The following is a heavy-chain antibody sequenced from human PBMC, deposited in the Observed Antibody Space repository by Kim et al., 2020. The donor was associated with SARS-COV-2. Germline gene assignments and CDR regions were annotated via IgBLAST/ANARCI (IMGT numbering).Heavy chain of an antibody. CDR2: INAGNGNT. CDR3: ARVDSGSYYGGYDY. J-gene: IGHJ4*02. V-gene: IGHV1-3*01. D-gene: IGHD1-26*01. Sequence: ASVKVSCKASGYTFTSYAMHWVRQAPGQRLEWMGWINAGNGNTKYSQKFQGRVTITRDTSASTAYMELSSLRSEDTAVYYCARVDSGSYYGGYDYWGQGTLVTVSS. CDR1: GYTFTSYA.